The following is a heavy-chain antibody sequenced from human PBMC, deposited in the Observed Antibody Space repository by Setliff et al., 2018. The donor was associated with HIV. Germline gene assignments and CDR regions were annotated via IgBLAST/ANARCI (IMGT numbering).Heavy chain of an antibody. D-gene: IGHD6-6*01. CDR3: AKSPAYSSSSYYFDC. Sequence: PGGSLRLSCAASGFTVSSNYMSWVRQAPGKGLEWVSVIYSGGSTYYADSVKGRFTISRDNSKNTLFLQMNSLRAEDTAVYYCAKSPAYSSSSYYFDCWGQGTLVTVSS. V-gene: IGHV3-53*01. CDR2: IYSGGST. CDR1: GFTVSSNY. J-gene: IGHJ4*02.